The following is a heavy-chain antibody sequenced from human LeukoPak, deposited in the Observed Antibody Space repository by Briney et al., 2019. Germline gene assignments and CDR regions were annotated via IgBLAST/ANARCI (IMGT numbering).Heavy chain of an antibody. CDR2: IYYSEST. D-gene: IGHD5-18*01. CDR3: ARSSAYSYGPLNY. J-gene: IGHJ4*02. Sequence: SETLSLTCTVSGGSISSGDYNWSWIRQPPGKGLEWIGYIYYSESTYYNPSPKSRVTISVDTSKNQFSLKLSSVTAADTAVYYCARSSAYSYGPLNYWGQGTLVTVSS. V-gene: IGHV4-30-4*01. CDR1: GGSISSGDYN.